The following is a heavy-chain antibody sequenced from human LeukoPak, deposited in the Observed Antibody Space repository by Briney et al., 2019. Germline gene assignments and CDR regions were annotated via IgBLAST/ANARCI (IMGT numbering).Heavy chain of an antibody. Sequence: ASVKVSCKASGYTFTSYGISWVRQAPGQGLEWMGWMNPNSGNTGYAQKFQGRVTMTRNTSISTAYMELSSLRSEDTAVYYCARGDLYNWFDPWGQGTLVTVSS. CDR2: MNPNSGNT. D-gene: IGHD3-3*01. CDR3: ARGDLYNWFDP. J-gene: IGHJ5*02. V-gene: IGHV1-8*02. CDR1: GYTFTSYG.